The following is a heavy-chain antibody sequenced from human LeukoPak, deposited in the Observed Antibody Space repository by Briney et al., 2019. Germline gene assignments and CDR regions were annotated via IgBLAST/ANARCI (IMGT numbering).Heavy chain of an antibody. CDR2: IYHSGST. V-gene: IGHV4-38-2*02. Sequence: TSETLSLTCTVSGYSISSGYYWGWIRQPPGKGLEWIGSIYHSGSTYYNPSLKSRVTISVDTSKNQFSLKLSSVTAADTAVYYCAVLSGTSFDYWGQGTLVTVSS. CDR3: AVLSGTSFDY. J-gene: IGHJ4*02. D-gene: IGHD1-14*01. CDR1: GYSISSGYY.